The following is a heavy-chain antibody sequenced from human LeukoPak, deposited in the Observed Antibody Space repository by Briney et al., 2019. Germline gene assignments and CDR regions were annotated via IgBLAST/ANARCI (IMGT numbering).Heavy chain of an antibody. CDR3: ARDKVSVVAAIDS. J-gene: IGHJ4*02. D-gene: IGHD2-15*01. V-gene: IGHV3-23*01. CDR1: GFTFSSYA. Sequence: GGSLRLSCAASGFTFSSYAMSWVRQAPGKGLEWVSAISGSGGSTYYADSVKGRFTISRDNSKNTLYLQMNSLRAEDTAVYYCARDKVSVVAAIDSWGQGTLVTVSS. CDR2: ISGSGGST.